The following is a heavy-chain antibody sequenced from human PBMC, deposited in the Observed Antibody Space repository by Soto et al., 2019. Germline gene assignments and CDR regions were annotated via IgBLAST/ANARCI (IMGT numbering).Heavy chain of an antibody. Sequence: PSQTLSLTCAISGDSVSSNSAAWNWIRQSPSRGLEWLGRTYYRSKWYNDYAVSVKSRIIINPDTPKNQFSLQLNSVTPEDTAVYYCVREHWLVGNYYYGMDGWGQGTTVTVSS. CDR3: VREHWLVGNYYYGMDG. J-gene: IGHJ6*02. CDR2: TYYRSKWYN. CDR1: GDSVSSNSAA. V-gene: IGHV6-1*01. D-gene: IGHD6-19*01.